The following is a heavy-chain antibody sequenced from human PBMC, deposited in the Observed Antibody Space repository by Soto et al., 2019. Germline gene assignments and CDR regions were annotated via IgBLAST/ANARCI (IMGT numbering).Heavy chain of an antibody. CDR3: TGDLPPFDY. J-gene: IGHJ4*02. CDR1: GYTFSSYH. V-gene: IGHV1-18*01. Sequence: ASVKVSCKASGYTFSSYHITWVRQAPGQGLEWMGWISAYNGNTNYAQNHQGRVTMTTDPSTSTANIEMRSLRSDATAVDYYTGDLPPFDYWGQGTRVTVSS. CDR2: ISAYNGNT.